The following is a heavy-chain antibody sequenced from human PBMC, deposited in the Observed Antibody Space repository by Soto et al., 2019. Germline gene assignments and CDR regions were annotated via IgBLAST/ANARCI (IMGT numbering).Heavy chain of an antibody. CDR3: ATEDHGSGRAGTFYH. CDR2: ISIDGNNK. V-gene: IGHV3-30-3*01. CDR1: GFIFSTRV. J-gene: IGHJ1*01. D-gene: IGHD2-15*01. Sequence: HVQLVESGGGVVQPGRSLRLSCSASGFIFSTRVMHWIRQAPGKGLEWVTGISIDGNNKHYADSVKGRFTVSRDNSKNTVYVQMDTLSVEDTAVYYCATEDHGSGRAGTFYHWGQGTLVTVS.